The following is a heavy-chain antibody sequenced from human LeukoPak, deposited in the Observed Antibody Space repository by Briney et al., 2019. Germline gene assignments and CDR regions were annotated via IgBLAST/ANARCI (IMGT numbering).Heavy chain of an antibody. CDR2: IKTKRDGGTV. V-gene: IGHV3-15*01. D-gene: IGHD3-10*01. J-gene: IGHJ3*02. CDR3: TRVQGGTYNTFDI. Sequence: PGGSLRLSCAASGFSVSRAWLSWVRQAPGKGLEWVGRIKTKRDGGTVDYAAPGKGRFTISGDESKDTVYLEMNELKTEDTAVYYCTRVQGGTYNTFDIWGQGTVVTVSS. CDR1: GFSVSRAW.